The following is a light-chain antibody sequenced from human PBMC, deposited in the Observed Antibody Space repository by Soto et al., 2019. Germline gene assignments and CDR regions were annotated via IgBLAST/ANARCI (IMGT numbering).Light chain of an antibody. CDR2: EVS. CDR3: SSYTSSSLRV. Sequence: QSVLTQPASVSGSPGQSITISCTGTSSDVGGYNYVSWYQQHPGKAPKLMIYEVSNRPSGVSNRFSGSKSGNTASLTISGLQAEDEADYYCSSYTSSSLRVFGGGTKVTV. CDR1: SSDVGGYNY. J-gene: IGLJ2*01. V-gene: IGLV2-14*01.